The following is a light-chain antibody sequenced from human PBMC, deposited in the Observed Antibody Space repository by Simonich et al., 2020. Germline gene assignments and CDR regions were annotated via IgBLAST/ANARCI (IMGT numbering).Light chain of an antibody. CDR2: GAS. CDR1: QGVLYSSNNKNY. Sequence: DIVMTQSPDSLAVSLGERATINCKSSQGVLYSSNNKNYLAWYQQKPGQPPKLLIYGASTRASGFPDRFSGSGSGTDFTLTISSLQAEDVAVYYCQQYYSTPQTFGQGTKVEIK. J-gene: IGKJ1*01. CDR3: QQYYSTPQT. V-gene: IGKV4-1*01.